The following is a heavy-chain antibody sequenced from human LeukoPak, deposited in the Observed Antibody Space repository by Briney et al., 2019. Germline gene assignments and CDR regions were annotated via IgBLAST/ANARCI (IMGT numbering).Heavy chain of an antibody. CDR3: ARFATSSSEYYYGMDV. Sequence: GGSLRLSCAASGYTFSSYSMNWVRQAPGKGLEWVSSISSSSSYIYYADSVKGRFTISRDNAKNSLYLQMNSLRAEDTAVYYCARFATSSSEYYYGMDVWGQGTTVTVSS. V-gene: IGHV3-21*01. J-gene: IGHJ6*02. CDR1: GYTFSSYS. CDR2: ISSSSSYI. D-gene: IGHD6-6*01.